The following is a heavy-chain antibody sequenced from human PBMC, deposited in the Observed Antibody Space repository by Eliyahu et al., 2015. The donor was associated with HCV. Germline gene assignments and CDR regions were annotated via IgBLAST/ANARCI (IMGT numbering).Heavy chain of an antibody. V-gene: IGHV5-51*01. J-gene: IGHJ5*02. CDR1: GYSFTNSW. CDR3: ARLPDT. CDR2: IYPGDSNT. Sequence: EVQLVQSGAEVKXPGESXXXSCKGSGYSFTNSWIAWVRQMPGKGLXWMGIIYPGDSNTRYSPSFQGQVAISADKSISTAYLQWSSLKASDTAIYYCARLPDTWGQGTLVTVSS.